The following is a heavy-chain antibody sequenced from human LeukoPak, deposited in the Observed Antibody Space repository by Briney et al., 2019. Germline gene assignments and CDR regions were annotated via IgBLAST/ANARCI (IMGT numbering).Heavy chain of an antibody. D-gene: IGHD2-2*01. Sequence: PGGSLRLSCAASGVTVISKHMTWGRQAPGEGLEGVSVVYSGGTTYYADSVKGRFTISKDNSNNTLYLQMNSLRAEDTAVYYCTSRVVVPAAISDYWGQGTLVTVSS. CDR2: VYSGGTT. J-gene: IGHJ4*02. V-gene: IGHV3-53*01. CDR1: GVTVISKH. CDR3: TSRVVVPAAISDY.